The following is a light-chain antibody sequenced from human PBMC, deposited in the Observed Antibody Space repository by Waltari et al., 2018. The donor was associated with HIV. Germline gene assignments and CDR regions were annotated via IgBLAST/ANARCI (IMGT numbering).Light chain of an antibody. Sequence: QSALTQPRSVSESPGQSVTISCTGTSSDVGAYNYVSWYQQHPGRAPKFIIYNVSELPSGVPDLLSGSKSGNTASLTISVLQAEDEADYYCSSYAGTSNFVLFGGGTKLTVL. V-gene: IGLV2-11*01. J-gene: IGLJ2*01. CDR3: SSYAGTSNFVL. CDR1: SSDVGAYNY. CDR2: NVS.